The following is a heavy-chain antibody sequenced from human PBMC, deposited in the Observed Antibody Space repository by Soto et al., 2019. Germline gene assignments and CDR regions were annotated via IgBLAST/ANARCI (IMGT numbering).Heavy chain of an antibody. Sequence: GASVKVSCKASGYTFTGYYMHWVRQAPGQGLEWMGWINPNSGGTNYAQKFQGWVTMTRDTSISTAYMELSRLRSDDTAVYYCARGPCPECPIVVTEGYYYYGMDVWGQGTTVTVSS. D-gene: IGHD1-26*01. J-gene: IGHJ6*02. CDR2: INPNSGGT. CDR3: ARGPCPECPIVVTEGYYYYGMDV. CDR1: GYTFTGYY. V-gene: IGHV1-2*04.